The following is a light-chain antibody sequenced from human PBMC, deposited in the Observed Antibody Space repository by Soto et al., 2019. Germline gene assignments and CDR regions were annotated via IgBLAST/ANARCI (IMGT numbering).Light chain of an antibody. CDR3: ISYTDRQSYL. CDR1: ISEIGSYNH. Sequence: QSVLTQPASVSGSPGQSIAIACSVTISEIGSYNHVAWYQQFPGKSPKLMIYAVSDRPPGVSDRFSGSKSGITASLTISGLQTEDEADYYCISYTDRQSYLFGTGTKVTVL. J-gene: IGLJ1*01. V-gene: IGLV2-14*03. CDR2: AVS.